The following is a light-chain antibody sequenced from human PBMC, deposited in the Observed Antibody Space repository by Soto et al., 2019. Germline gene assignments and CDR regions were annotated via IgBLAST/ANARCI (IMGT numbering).Light chain of an antibody. CDR1: QSVSSSY. CDR3: EQYGGSPPFT. CDR2: GAS. Sequence: EIVLTQSPGTLSLSPGERATLSCRASQSVSSSYLAWYQQKPGQAPRLLIYGASSRATGIPDRFSGSWSRTYFTITISRLEPEDFAVYYCEQYGGSPPFTFGPGTKVDIK. J-gene: IGKJ3*01. V-gene: IGKV3-20*01.